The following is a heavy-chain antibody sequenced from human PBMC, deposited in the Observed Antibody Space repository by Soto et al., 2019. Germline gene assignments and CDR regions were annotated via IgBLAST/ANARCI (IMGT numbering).Heavy chain of an antibody. J-gene: IGHJ6*02. CDR2: IYYSVTT. CDR1: GGSFSSDSFI. Sequence: SETLSLTCSVSGGSFSSDSFIWSWVLHFPRKGLEWIGYIYYSVTTYYNPSLRSRVIMSVDTSKNQFSLKLRSVTAADTAVYYCARDQKSDGMEVLGQGTAVTVSS. CDR3: ARDQKSDGMEV. V-gene: IGHV4-31*03.